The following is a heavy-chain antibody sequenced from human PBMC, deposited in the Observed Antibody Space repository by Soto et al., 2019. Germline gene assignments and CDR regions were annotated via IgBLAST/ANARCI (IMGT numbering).Heavy chain of an antibody. Sequence: ASVKVSCKASGYTFTSYGISWVRQAPGQGLEWMGWISAYNGNTNYAQKPQGRVTMTTDTSTSTAYMELRSLRSDDTAVYYCARVRSSGWYFDYWGQGTLVTVSS. V-gene: IGHV1-18*01. J-gene: IGHJ4*02. CDR1: GYTFTSYG. D-gene: IGHD6-19*01. CDR2: ISAYNGNT. CDR3: ARVRSSGWYFDY.